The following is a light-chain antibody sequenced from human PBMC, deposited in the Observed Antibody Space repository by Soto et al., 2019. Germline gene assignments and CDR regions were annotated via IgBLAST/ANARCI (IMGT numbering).Light chain of an antibody. V-gene: IGKV1-9*01. Sequence: DIQLTQSPSFLSASVGDRVTITCRASQGISSYLAWYQQKPGKAPKLLIYAASTLQSGVPSRFSGSGSGTEFTLTISSLQPEDCATYDCQQRNSYPLTFGGGTTVAIK. CDR2: AAS. CDR3: QQRNSYPLT. CDR1: QGISSY. J-gene: IGKJ4*01.